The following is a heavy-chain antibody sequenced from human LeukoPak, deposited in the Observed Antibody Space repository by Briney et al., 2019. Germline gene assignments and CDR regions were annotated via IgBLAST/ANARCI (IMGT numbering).Heavy chain of an antibody. Sequence: GSLRLSCAASGFTFSSYAMSWVRQAPGKGLEWVSAISGSGGSTYYADSVKGRFTISRDNSKNTLYLQMNSLRAEDTAVYYCAKGYCSSTSCYADRYAFDIWGQGTMVTVSS. J-gene: IGHJ3*02. CDR1: GFTFSSYA. D-gene: IGHD2-2*01. CDR3: AKGYCSSTSCYADRYAFDI. CDR2: ISGSGGST. V-gene: IGHV3-23*01.